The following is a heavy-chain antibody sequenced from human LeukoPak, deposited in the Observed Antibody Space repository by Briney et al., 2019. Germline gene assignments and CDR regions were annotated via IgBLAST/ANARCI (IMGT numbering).Heavy chain of an antibody. Sequence: SETLSLTCTVSGGSISSSSYFWGWIRQPPGKGLEWIGSIYYSGSTYYNPSLKSRVTISVDTSKNQFSLKLSSVTAADTAVYYCARPYSSSWFNWGQGTLVTVSS. CDR2: IYYSGST. V-gene: IGHV4-39*01. CDR3: ARPYSSSWFN. J-gene: IGHJ4*02. CDR1: GGSISSSSYF. D-gene: IGHD6-13*01.